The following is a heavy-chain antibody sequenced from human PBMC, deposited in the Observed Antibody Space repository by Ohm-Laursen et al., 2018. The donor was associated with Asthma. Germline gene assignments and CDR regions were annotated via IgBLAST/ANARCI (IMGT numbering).Heavy chain of an antibody. CDR3: ARVKSYILWYFDL. CDR2: ISSSGSTI. J-gene: IGHJ2*01. V-gene: IGHV3-11*01. D-gene: IGHD1-26*01. Sequence: SLRLSCAASGFTFSDYYMSWIRQAPGKGLEWVSYISSSGSTIYYADSVKGRFTISRDNAKNSLYLQMNSLRAEDTAVYYCARVKSYILWYFDLWGRGTLVTVSS. CDR1: GFTFSDYY.